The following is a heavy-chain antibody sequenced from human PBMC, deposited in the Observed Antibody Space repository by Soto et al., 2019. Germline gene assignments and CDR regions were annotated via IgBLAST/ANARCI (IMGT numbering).Heavy chain of an antibody. CDR3: ASLYYFWSGDAFDY. CDR2: ISYDGSNK. CDR1: GFTFSSYA. V-gene: IGHV3-30-3*01. Sequence: GGSLRLSCAASGFTFSSYAMHWVRQAPGKGLEWVAVISYDGSNKYYADSVKGRFTISRDNSKNTLYLQMNSLRAEDTAVYYCASLYYFWSGDAFDYWGQGTLVTVSS. D-gene: IGHD3-3*01. J-gene: IGHJ4*02.